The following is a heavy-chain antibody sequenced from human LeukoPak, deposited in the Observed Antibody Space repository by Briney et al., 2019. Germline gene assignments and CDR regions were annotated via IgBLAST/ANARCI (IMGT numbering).Heavy chain of an antibody. CDR3: TRDSGRFRLDY. V-gene: IGHV3-48*03. CDR1: GFTFSTYE. J-gene: IGHJ4*02. CDR2: ISTSGSSI. D-gene: IGHD6-19*01. Sequence: QTGGSLRLSCAASGFTFSTYEINWVRQAPGKGLEWLSHISTSGSSIHYADSVKGRFTVSRDNAKNSLFLQMNSLRVEDTAVYYCTRDSGRFRLDYWGQGVLVTVSS.